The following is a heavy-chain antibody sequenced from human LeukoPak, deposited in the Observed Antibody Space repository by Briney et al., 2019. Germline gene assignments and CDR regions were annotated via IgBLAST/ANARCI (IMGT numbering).Heavy chain of an antibody. D-gene: IGHD2-15*01. CDR1: GYTFTSYG. V-gene: IGHV1-18*01. Sequence: GASVKVSCKASGYTFTSYGISWVRQAPGQGLEWMGWISAYNGNTSYAQKLQGRVTMTTDTSTSTAYMELRSLRSDDTAVYYCARGGYCSGGSCYPEWFDPWGQGTLVTVSS. CDR3: ARGGYCSGGSCYPEWFDP. J-gene: IGHJ5*02. CDR2: ISAYNGNT.